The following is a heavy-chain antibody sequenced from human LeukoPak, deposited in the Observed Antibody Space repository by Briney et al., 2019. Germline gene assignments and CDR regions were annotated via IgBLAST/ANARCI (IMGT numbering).Heavy chain of an antibody. CDR3: AKDILRWSFDY. CDR1: GFTFSSNA. Sequence: GGSLRLPCAASGFTFSSNAMSWVRQAPGKGLEWVSGIGGDSRTHYADSVEGRFTISRDTSKNMLYLQMNNLRAEDTAVYYCAKDILRWSFDYWGQGTLVTVSS. V-gene: IGHV3-23*01. J-gene: IGHJ4*02. CDR2: IGGDSRT. D-gene: IGHD4-23*01.